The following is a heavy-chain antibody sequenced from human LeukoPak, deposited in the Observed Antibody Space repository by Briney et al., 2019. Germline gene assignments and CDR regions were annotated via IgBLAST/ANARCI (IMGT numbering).Heavy chain of an antibody. V-gene: IGHV4-30-2*01. CDR2: IYHSGST. CDR3: ARGGGSTEFDY. Sequence: PSQTLSLTCAVSGGSISSGGYSWSWIRQPPGKGLEWIGYIYHSGSTYYNPSLKSRVTISVDRSKNQFSLELSSVTAADTAVYYCARGGGSTEFDYWGQGTLVTVSS. D-gene: IGHD5-12*01. CDR1: GGSISSGGYS. J-gene: IGHJ4*02.